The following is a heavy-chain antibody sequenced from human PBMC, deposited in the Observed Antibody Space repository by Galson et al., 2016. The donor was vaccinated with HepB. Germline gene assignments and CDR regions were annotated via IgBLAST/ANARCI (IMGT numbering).Heavy chain of an antibody. D-gene: IGHD3-3*01. CDR1: GYTFNSYG. CDR2: ISAYNGNT. V-gene: IGHV1-18*01. J-gene: IGHJ6*02. CDR3: ARASFWSGLDV. Sequence: QSGAEVTKPGESLKISCKASGYTFNSYGISWVRQAPGQGLEWMGWISAYNGNTNYAQKLQGRVTMTADTSTSTAYMELRSLRSHDTAVYYCARASFWSGLDVWGQGTTVTVSS.